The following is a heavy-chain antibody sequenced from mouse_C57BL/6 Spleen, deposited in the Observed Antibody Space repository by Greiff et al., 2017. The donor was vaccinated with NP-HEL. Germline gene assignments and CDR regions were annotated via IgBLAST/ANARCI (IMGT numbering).Heavy chain of an antibody. CDR2: ISSGSSTI. D-gene: IGHD1-1*01. CDR3: ARAPHYYGSSYGYFDV. Sequence: EVKVEESGGGLVKPGGSLKLSCAASGFTFSDYGMHWVRQAQEKGLEWVAYISSGSSTIYFADTVRGRLPISRANAKNTLFLQRTSLRAEDTAMYYCARAPHYYGSSYGYFDVWGTGTTVTVAS. CDR1: GFTFSDYG. V-gene: IGHV5-17*01. J-gene: IGHJ1*03.